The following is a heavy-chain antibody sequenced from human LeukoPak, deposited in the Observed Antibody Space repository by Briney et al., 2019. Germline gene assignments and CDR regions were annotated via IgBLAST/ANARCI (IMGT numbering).Heavy chain of an antibody. CDR1: GGSISSSNW. CDR2: IYHSGST. V-gene: IGHV4-4*02. Sequence: SETLSLTCAVSGGSISSSNWWSWVRQPPGKGLEWIGEIYHSGSTNYNPSLKSRVTKSVDKSKNQFSLKLSSVTAADTAVYYCARASGLYGDYLWFDPWGQGTLVTVSS. CDR3: ARASGLYGDYLWFDP. J-gene: IGHJ5*02. D-gene: IGHD4-17*01.